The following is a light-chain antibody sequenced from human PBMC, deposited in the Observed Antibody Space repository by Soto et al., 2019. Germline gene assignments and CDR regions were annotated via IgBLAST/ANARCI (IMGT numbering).Light chain of an antibody. J-gene: IGLJ1*01. CDR2: RNN. CDR3: AAWDDRLSAYV. CDR1: ISNIGSDP. Sequence: QSVLTQPLSASGTPGQRVTISCSGGISNIGSDPVYWHQHLPGTAPKLLVYRNNRRPSGVPDRFSDSKSGTSAFLAISGLRYEDEADYYCAAWDDRLSAYVFGTGTKVTVL. V-gene: IGLV1-47*01.